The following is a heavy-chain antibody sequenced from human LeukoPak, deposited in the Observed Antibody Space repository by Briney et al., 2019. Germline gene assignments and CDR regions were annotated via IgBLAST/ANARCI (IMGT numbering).Heavy chain of an antibody. D-gene: IGHD6-19*01. CDR2: IKEDGSEK. V-gene: IGHV3-7*05. Sequence: GGSLRLSCAASGFTFGSYWMRWVRQAPGKGLEGVANIKEDGSEKYYVDSVKGRFTISRDNAKNSLYLQMNSLRAEDTAVYYCATQFWWAAVGDTVLDDWGQGTLVTVSS. CDR3: ATQFWWAAVGDTVLDD. J-gene: IGHJ4*02. CDR1: GFTFGSYW.